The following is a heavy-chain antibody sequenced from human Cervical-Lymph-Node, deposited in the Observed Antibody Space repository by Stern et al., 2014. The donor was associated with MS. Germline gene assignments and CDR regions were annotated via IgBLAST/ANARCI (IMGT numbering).Heavy chain of an antibody. D-gene: IGHD3-16*01. CDR2: ISAYSGNT. J-gene: IGHJ4*02. CDR1: GYTFGSYG. Sequence: QVQLVQSGGEMKKPGASVKVSCKASGYTFGSYGVTWVRQVPGQGLEWMGWISAYSGNTNFAQKFQGRLTMTTDTSAKKAYMDLRSLRSDDTAVYYCAREVGGYFDYWGQGTLVTVSS. CDR3: AREVGGYFDY. V-gene: IGHV1-18*01.